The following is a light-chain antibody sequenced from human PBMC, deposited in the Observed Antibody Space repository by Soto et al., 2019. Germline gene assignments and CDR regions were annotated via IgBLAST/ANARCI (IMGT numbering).Light chain of an antibody. CDR2: GAS. Sequence: EIVLTQSPGTLSLSPGERATLSCRASQSVGSSYLAWYQQRPGQAPRLLIYGASSRATGIPDRFSGSGSGTDFTLTISRLEPEDFAVYYCQQYDNSRLTFGGGTRVEIK. J-gene: IGKJ4*01. V-gene: IGKV3-20*01. CDR1: QSVGSSY. CDR3: QQYDNSRLT.